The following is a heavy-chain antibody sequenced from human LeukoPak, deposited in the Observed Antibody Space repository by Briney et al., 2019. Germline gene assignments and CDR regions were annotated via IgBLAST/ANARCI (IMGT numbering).Heavy chain of an antibody. CDR3: ASAPSVQWQLNRAWFDP. Sequence: SETLSLTCTVSGGSISSRNYYWGWIRQPPGKGLEWIGSMFYSGTTYYNPSLKSRVTTSVDASMNHFSLKLTSVTAADTAVYYCASAPSVQWQLNRAWFDPWGQGILVTVSS. CDR1: GGSISSRNYY. D-gene: IGHD6-19*01. CDR2: MFYSGTT. V-gene: IGHV4-39*02. J-gene: IGHJ5*02.